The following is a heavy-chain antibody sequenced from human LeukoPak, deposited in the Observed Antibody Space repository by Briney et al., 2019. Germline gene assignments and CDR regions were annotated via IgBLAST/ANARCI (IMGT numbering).Heavy chain of an antibody. CDR1: GGTFSSYA. Sequence: ASVKVSCKASGGTFSSYAISWVRQAPGQGLEWMGGIIPFFGTANYAQNFQGRVTITADESTSTAYMELSSLRSEDTAMYYCAREGGYAAFDYWGQGTLVTVSS. J-gene: IGHJ4*02. D-gene: IGHD5-12*01. CDR3: AREGGYAAFDY. V-gene: IGHV1-69*13. CDR2: IIPFFGTA.